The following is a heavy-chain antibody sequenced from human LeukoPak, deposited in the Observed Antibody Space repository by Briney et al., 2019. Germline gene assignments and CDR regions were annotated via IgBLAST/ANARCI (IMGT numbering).Heavy chain of an antibody. V-gene: IGHV1-8*01. CDR2: MNPNSVNT. D-gene: IGHD4-11*01. CDR1: GYTFTSYD. J-gene: IGHJ6*03. Sequence: ASVKVSCKASGYTFTSYDINWVRQATGQGLEWMGWMNPNSVNTGYAQKFQGRVTMTRNTSISTAYMELSSLRSEDTAVYYCARGSVTRSIGGNYYYYYMDVWGKGTTVTVSS. CDR3: ARGSVTRSIGGNYYYYYMDV.